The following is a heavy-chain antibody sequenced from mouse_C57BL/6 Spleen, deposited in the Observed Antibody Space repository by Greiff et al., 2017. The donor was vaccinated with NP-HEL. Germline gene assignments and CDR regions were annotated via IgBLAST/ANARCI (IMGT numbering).Heavy chain of an antibody. CDR3: ARSTASFYAMDY. J-gene: IGHJ4*01. CDR1: GYTFTSYW. V-gene: IGHV1-69*01. Sequence: QVHLQQPGAELVMPGASVKLSCKASGYTFTSYWMHWVKQRPGQGLEWIGEIDPSDSYTNYNQKFKGKSTLTVDKSSSTAYMQLSSLTSEDSAVYYCARSTASFYAMDYWGQGTSVTVST. D-gene: IGHD6-1*01. CDR2: IDPSDSYT.